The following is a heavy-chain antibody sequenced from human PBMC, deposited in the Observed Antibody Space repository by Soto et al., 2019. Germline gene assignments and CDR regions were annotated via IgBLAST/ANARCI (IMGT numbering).Heavy chain of an antibody. D-gene: IGHD1-26*01. V-gene: IGHV4-59*01. CDR1: GASIINYY. CDR3: ARHVVGATTSGFDI. J-gene: IGHJ3*02. CDR2: IYYRGHT. Sequence: QVQLQESGPGLVKPSETLSLTCTVSGASIINYYWSWIRQPPGKGLEWIGYIYYRGHTNYNPSLKSRVTISLDTSKNHRSLNLSSVTAADTAVYYCARHVVGATTSGFDIWGRGTMVTVSS.